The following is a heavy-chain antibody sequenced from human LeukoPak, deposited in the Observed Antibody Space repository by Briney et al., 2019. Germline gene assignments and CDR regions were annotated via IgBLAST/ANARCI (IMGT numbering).Heavy chain of an antibody. CDR1: GGSISSGGYY. CDR3: ARLYSYGYYYFDY. CDR2: IYYSGST. J-gene: IGHJ4*02. V-gene: IGHV4-30-4*08. Sequence: SETLSLTCTVSGGSISSGGYYWSWIRQHPGKGLEWIGYIYYSGSTYYNPSLKSRVTISVDTSKNQFSLKLSSVTAADTAVYHCARLYSYGYYYFDYWGQGTLVTVSS. D-gene: IGHD5-18*01.